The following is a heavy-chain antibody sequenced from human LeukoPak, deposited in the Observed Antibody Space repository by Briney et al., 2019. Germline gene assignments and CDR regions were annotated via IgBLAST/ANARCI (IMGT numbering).Heavy chain of an antibody. CDR2: INPSGGST. J-gene: IGHJ3*02. CDR1: GYTFTSYY. Sequence: ASVKVSCKASGYTFTSYYMHWVRQAPGQGLEWMGLINPSGGSTSYAQKFQGRVTMTRDTSTSTVYMELSSLRSEDTAVYYCARAGAYYDSSGYYLYAFDIWGQGTMVTVSS. V-gene: IGHV1-46*01. CDR3: ARAGAYYDSSGYYLYAFDI. D-gene: IGHD3-22*01.